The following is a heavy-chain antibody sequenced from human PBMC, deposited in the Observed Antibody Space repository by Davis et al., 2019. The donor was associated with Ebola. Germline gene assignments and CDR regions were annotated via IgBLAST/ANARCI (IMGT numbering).Heavy chain of an antibody. V-gene: IGHV4-34*01. CDR2: IYYSGST. CDR1: GGSFSGYY. CDR3: ARGEMATISVLYYYYGMDV. Sequence: SETLSLTCAVSGGSFSGYYWSWIRQPPGKGLEWIGEIYYSGSTNYNPSLKSRVTISVDTSKNQFSLKLSSVTAADTAVYYCARGEMATISVLYYYYGMDVWGKGTTVTVSS. D-gene: IGHD5-24*01. J-gene: IGHJ6*04.